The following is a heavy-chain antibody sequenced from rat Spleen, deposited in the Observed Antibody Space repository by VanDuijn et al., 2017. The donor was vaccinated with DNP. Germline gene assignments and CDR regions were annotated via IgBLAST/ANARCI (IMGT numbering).Heavy chain of an antibody. D-gene: IGHD1-7*01. CDR1: GFTFKNYW. V-gene: IGHV5-31*01. CDR3: ATRDTAGMPD. CDR2: ITSSGGNT. J-gene: IGHJ2*01. Sequence: EVQLVESGGDLVQPGRSLKLSCVDSGFTFKNYWMTWIRQVPGKGLEWIASITSSGGNTYYPDSVKGRFTISRDNAKNTLYLQMNSLRSEDTATYYCATRDTAGMPDWGQGVMVTVSS.